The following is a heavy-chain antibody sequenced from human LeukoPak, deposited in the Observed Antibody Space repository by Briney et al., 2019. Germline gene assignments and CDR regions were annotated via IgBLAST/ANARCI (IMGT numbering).Heavy chain of an antibody. CDR3: AKNSDILTGYYAHFDY. V-gene: IGHV3-30*18. Sequence: GGSLRLSCAASGFTFSSYWMRWVRQAPGKGLEWVALISYDGTNKYYVDSVKGRFTISRDNSKNTLYLHMNSMRAEDTAVYYCAKNSDILTGYYAHFDYWGQGTLVTVSS. J-gene: IGHJ4*02. CDR1: GFTFSSYW. CDR2: ISYDGTNK. D-gene: IGHD3-9*01.